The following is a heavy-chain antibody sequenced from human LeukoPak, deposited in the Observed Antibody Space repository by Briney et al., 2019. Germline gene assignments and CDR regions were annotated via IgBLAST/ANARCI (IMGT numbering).Heavy chain of an antibody. Sequence: ASVKVSCKASGYTFTSYGISWVRQAPGQGLEWMGWISAYNGNTNYAQKLQGRVTMTTDTSTSTAYMELRRLRSDDTAVFYCARVGSGDTPGKYWRQGTLVTVSS. D-gene: IGHD4-17*01. J-gene: IGHJ4*02. CDR2: ISAYNGNT. CDR1: GYTFTSYG. CDR3: ARVGSGDTPGKY. V-gene: IGHV1-18*01.